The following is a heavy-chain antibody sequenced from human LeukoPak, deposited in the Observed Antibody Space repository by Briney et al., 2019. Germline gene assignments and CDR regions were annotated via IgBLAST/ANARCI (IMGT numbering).Heavy chain of an antibody. CDR3: AKMQGYFDY. V-gene: IGHV3-23*01. CDR1: GYSFTSYW. CDR2: ITSSGETT. Sequence: GESLKISCKGSGYSFTSYWIGWVRQAPGKGLEWVSAITSSGETTYYADSVKGRFTISRDNSKNMVYLQMNSLRAEDAATYYCAKMQGYFDYWGQGSLVTVSS. J-gene: IGHJ4*02.